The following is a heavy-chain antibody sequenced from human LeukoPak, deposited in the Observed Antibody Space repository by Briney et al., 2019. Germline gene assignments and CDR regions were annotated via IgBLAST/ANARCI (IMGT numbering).Heavy chain of an antibody. V-gene: IGHV4-59*08. CDR3: ARHGIDSSSFFAFDI. D-gene: IGHD6-13*01. CDR1: GGSISNY. J-gene: IGHJ3*02. CDR2: IYYSGST. Sequence: PSETLSLTCTVSGGSISNYWSWIRQPPGKGLEWIGYIYYSGSTNYNPSLKSRVTISVDTSKNQFSLKLSSVTAADTAVYYCARHGIDSSSFFAFDIWGQGTMVTVSS.